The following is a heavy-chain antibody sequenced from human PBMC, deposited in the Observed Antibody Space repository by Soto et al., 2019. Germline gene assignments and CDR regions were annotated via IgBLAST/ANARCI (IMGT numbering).Heavy chain of an antibody. CDR3: ARVHVMVVAGSTFDS. CDR2: IYHGGTT. D-gene: IGHD6-19*01. Sequence: SETLSPPCTVSGYSLSNGSFWAFVQEPPGKGPEWIASIYHGGTTFYNPSLKSRITISVDTSNNQFSLKLTSVTAADTAVYYCARVHVMVVAGSTFDSWGQGTLVTVSS. V-gene: IGHV4-38-2*02. J-gene: IGHJ4*02. CDR1: GYSLSNGSF.